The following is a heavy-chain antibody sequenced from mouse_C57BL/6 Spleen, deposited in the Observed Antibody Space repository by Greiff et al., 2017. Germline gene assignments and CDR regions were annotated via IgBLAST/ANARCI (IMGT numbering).Heavy chain of an antibody. J-gene: IGHJ2*01. V-gene: IGHV5-4*03. CDR3: ACGTGTYYFDY. Sequence: EVMLVESGGGLVKPGGSLKLSCAASGFTFSSYAMSWVRQTPEKRLEWVATISDGGSYTYYPDNVKGRFTISRDNAKNNLYLQMGHLKSEDTAMYYCACGTGTYYFDYWGQGATLTVSS. D-gene: IGHD4-1*01. CDR2: ISDGGSYT. CDR1: GFTFSSYA.